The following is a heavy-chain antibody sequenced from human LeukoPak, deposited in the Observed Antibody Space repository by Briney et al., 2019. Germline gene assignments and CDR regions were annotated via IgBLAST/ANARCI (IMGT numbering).Heavy chain of an antibody. CDR3: ARQEDYYYYMDV. CDR1: GGSISSYY. CDR2: IYTSGST. V-gene: IGHV4-4*09. J-gene: IGHJ6*03. Sequence: PSETLSLTCTVSGGSISSYYWSWMRQPPGKGLEWIGYIYTSGSTNYNPSLKSRVTISVDTSKNQFSLKLSSVTAADTAVYYCARQEDYYYYMDVWGKGTTVTVSS.